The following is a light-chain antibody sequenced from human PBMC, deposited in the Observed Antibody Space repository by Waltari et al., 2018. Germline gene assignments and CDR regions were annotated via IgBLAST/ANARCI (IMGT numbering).Light chain of an antibody. CDR1: XXXXXXXX. V-gene: IGLV1-47*01. Sequence: QSVLTQPPSASGTPGQRVTISCSXSXXXXXXXXXXWYQHLPGTTPKLLIYRNKQRPSGVPDRFSGSKSGTSASLAISGLRSEDEADYYCAAWDDTLSAVLFGGGTNLTVL. CDR2: RNK. J-gene: IGLJ3*02. CDR3: AAWDDTLSAVL.